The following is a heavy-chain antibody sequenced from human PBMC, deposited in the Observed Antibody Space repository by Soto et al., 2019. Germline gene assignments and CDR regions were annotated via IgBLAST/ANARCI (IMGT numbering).Heavy chain of an antibody. Sequence: EVQLLESGGGLVQPGGSLRLSCAASGFTFSSYAMSWVRQAPGKGLEWVSAISGSGGSTYYADSVKGRFTISRDNSKNTLYLQMNSLRAEDTAVYYCATRFYCSSNSCYVRGGWFDPWGQGTLVTVSS. CDR3: ATRFYCSSNSCYVRGGWFDP. CDR1: GFTFSSYA. D-gene: IGHD2-2*01. CDR2: ISGSGGST. V-gene: IGHV3-23*01. J-gene: IGHJ5*02.